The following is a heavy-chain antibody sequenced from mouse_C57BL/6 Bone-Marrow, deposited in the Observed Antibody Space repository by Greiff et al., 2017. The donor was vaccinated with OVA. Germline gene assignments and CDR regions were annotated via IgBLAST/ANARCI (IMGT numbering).Heavy chain of an antibody. CDR3: ARRGATMVTPWYFDV. D-gene: IGHD2-2*01. V-gene: IGHV1-69*01. CDR2: IDPSDSDT. Sequence: VQLQQPGAELVMPGASVKLSCKASGYTFTSYWMHWVKQRPGQGLEWIGEIDPSDSDTNYNQKFKGKSTLTVDKSSSTAYMQLSSLTSEDSAVYYCARRGATMVTPWYFDVWGTGTTVTVSS. J-gene: IGHJ1*03. CDR1: GYTFTSYW.